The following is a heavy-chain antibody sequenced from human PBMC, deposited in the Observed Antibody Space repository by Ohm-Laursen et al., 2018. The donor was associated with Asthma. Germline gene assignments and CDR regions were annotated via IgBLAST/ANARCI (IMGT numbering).Heavy chain of an antibody. D-gene: IGHD1-26*01. V-gene: IGHV3-21*01. CDR1: GYTFSRYS. Sequence: SLRLSCSASGYTFSRYSIHWVRQVPGKGLEWVASISTASTFIYYADSVRSRFTTSRDNAKNSVYLQMSSLRAEDTALYYCARIGPEWELPGREYSLHHWGQGTQVTVSS. CDR2: ISTASTFI. J-gene: IGHJ1*01. CDR3: ARIGPEWELPGREYSLHH.